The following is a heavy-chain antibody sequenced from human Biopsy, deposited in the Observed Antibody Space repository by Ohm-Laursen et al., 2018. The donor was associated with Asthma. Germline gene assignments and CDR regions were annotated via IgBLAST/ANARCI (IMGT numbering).Heavy chain of an antibody. Sequence: TLSLTCTVSGGSIRSHDWTWIRLPPGKGLEYIGDVSHTGSTNYNPSLKSRVTMSLDTSKNRMFLELTSVTAADTAIYYCVRAVRNEQWLAPFDYWGQGKPVTVSS. CDR2: VSHTGST. J-gene: IGHJ4*02. D-gene: IGHD6-19*01. CDR3: VRAVRNEQWLAPFDY. CDR1: GGSIRSHD. V-gene: IGHV4-59*11.